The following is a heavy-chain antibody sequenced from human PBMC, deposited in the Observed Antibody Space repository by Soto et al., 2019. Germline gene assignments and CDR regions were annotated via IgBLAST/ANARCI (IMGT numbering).Heavy chain of an antibody. J-gene: IGHJ5*02. CDR2: IYYSGST. CDR1: GGSVNNGNYY. D-gene: IGHD2-8*01. V-gene: IGHV4-61*01. CDR3: ARDPGVGLSARWFDP. Sequence: QVQLQESGPGLVKPSETLTLTCTVSGGSVNNGNYYWSWIRQPPGKGLEWIGHIYYSGSTNYNPSLKSRVIISIDTFKKQFSLKLSSVTAADTAVYFCARDPGVGLSARWFDPWGQGALVTVSS.